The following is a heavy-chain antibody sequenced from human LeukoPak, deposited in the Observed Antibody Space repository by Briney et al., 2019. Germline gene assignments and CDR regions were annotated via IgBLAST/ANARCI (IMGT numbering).Heavy chain of an antibody. CDR3: ARVYSSGYSRYYYVDV. V-gene: IGHV3-30*04. Sequence: GGSLRLSCAASGFTFSSYAVHWFRQAPGKGLEWVAIISDDGSNKYYADSVKGPFNILRDNSKNTLYLQMNSLRVEDTAVYYCARVYSSGYSRYYYVDVWGKGTTVTISS. J-gene: IGHJ6*03. CDR2: ISDDGSNK. CDR1: GFTFSSYA. D-gene: IGHD6-19*01.